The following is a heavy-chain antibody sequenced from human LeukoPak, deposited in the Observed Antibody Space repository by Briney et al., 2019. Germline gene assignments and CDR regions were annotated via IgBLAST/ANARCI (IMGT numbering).Heavy chain of an antibody. D-gene: IGHD5-12*01. CDR1: GGSISGYY. Sequence: PSETLSLTCTVSGGSISGYYWSWIRQPPGKGLEWIGYIYYSGSTNYNPSLKSRVTISVDTSKNQFSLKLSSVTAADTAVYYCARSSGYVLGAFYYWGQGTLVTVSS. CDR3: ARSSGYVLGAFYY. CDR2: IYYSGST. V-gene: IGHV4-59*01. J-gene: IGHJ4*02.